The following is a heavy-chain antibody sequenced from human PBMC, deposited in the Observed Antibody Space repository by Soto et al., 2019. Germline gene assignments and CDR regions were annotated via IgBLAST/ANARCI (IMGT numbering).Heavy chain of an antibody. Sequence: EVQLLESGGGLVQPGGSLRLSCAASGFTFSSYAMSWVRQAPGKGLEWVSAISGSGGSTYYADSVKGRFTISRDNSNNTLYLQMNSLRAEDTAVYYCAKVARKFLAWLFLYYGMDVWGQGTTVTVSS. CDR1: GFTFSSYA. J-gene: IGHJ6*02. D-gene: IGHD3-3*01. CDR2: ISGSGGST. CDR3: AKVARKFLAWLFLYYGMDV. V-gene: IGHV3-23*01.